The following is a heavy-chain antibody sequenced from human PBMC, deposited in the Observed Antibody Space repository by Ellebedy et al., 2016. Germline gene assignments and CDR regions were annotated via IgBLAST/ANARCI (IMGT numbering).Heavy chain of an antibody. J-gene: IGHJ4*02. CDR2: IYHSGST. V-gene: IGHV4-38-2*02. Sequence: SETLSLTXTVSGYSISSGYYWGWIRQPPGKGLEWIGSIYHSGSTYYNPSLKSRVTISVDTSKNQFSLKLSSVTAADTAVYYCASRVATIGPTTVVTDDYWGQGTLVTVSS. CDR1: GYSISSGYY. CDR3: ASRVATIGPTTVVTDDY. D-gene: IGHD4-23*01.